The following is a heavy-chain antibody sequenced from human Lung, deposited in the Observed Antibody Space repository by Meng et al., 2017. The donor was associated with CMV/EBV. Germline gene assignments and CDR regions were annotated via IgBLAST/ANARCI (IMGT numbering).Heavy chain of an antibody. Sequence: ELLVTAGAGVKKPGASVKVSCKDSGHHLTGYYMHWGRQAPGQGLEWMGRINPNSGGTNYAQKFQGRVTMTRDTSISTAYMELSRLRSDDTAVYYCAHQAVAGTRGWFDPWGQGTLVTVSS. V-gene: IGHV1-2*06. J-gene: IGHJ5*02. D-gene: IGHD6-19*01. CDR3: AHQAVAGTRGWFDP. CDR1: GHHLTGYY. CDR2: INPNSGGT.